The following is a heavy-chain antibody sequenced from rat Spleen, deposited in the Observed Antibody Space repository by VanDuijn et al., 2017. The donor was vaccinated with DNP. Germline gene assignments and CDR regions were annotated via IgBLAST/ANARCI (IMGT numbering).Heavy chain of an antibody. J-gene: IGHJ2*01. V-gene: IGHV5-25*01. D-gene: IGHD1-1*01. CDR3: TRQHRWSYYFDY. CDR2: ISTSGGNT. Sequence: EVQLVESGGGLVQPGRSLKLSCAASRLTFSNYDMAWVRQAPTQGLEWVASISTSGGNTYYRDSVKGRFTVSRDNAKGTLYLQLDSLRSEDTATYYCTRQHRWSYYFDYWGQGVMVTVSS. CDR1: RLTFSNYD.